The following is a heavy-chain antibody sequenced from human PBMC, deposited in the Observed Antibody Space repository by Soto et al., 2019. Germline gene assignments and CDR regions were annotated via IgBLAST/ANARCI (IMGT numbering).Heavy chain of an antibody. Sequence: SVKVSCKASGGTFSSYAISWVRQAPGQGLEWMGGIIPIFGTANYAQKFQGRVTITADESTSTAYMELSSLRSEDTAVYYCARARHYYDTKDAFDIWGQGTMVTVSS. J-gene: IGHJ3*02. CDR3: ARARHYYDTKDAFDI. D-gene: IGHD3-22*01. CDR2: IIPIFGTA. CDR1: GGTFSSYA. V-gene: IGHV1-69*13.